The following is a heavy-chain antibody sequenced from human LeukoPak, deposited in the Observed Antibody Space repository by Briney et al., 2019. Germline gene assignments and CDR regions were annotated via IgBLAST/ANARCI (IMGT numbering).Heavy chain of an antibody. Sequence: GGSLRLSCAASGFTFSSYWMHWVRQIPGKGLVWVSRIKSDGSTNYADSVKGRFTISRDNAKNTLSLQMNSLRAEDTGVYYCARAPSEIGGYYPEYFRHWGQGTLVTVSS. V-gene: IGHV3-74*01. D-gene: IGHD3-22*01. CDR3: ARAPSEIGGYYPEYFRH. CDR2: IKSDGST. J-gene: IGHJ1*01. CDR1: GFTFSSYW.